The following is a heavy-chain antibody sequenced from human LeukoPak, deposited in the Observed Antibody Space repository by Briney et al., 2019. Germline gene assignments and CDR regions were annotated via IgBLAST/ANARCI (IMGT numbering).Heavy chain of an antibody. CDR3: ARDKRMGRLLWFGVLFDY. D-gene: IGHD3-10*01. J-gene: IGHJ4*02. CDR1: GGSIRSSSYY. CDR2: ISYSGST. Sequence: PSETLSLTCTVSGGSIRSSSYYWVWIRQPPGRGLEWIGCISYSGSTYYNPSLKSRVTISVDTSKNKFSLKLSSVTAADTAVYYCARDKRMGRLLWFGVLFDYWGQGTLVTVSS. V-gene: IGHV4-39*07.